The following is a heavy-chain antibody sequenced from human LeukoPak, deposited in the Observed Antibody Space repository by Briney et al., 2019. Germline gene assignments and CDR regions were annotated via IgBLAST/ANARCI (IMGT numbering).Heavy chain of an antibody. D-gene: IGHD5-18*01. CDR2: ITRSSNYK. CDR3: ARHLSGVTGYTYGRGIDY. V-gene: IGHV3-21*01. J-gene: IGHJ4*02. Sequence: GGSLRLSCAASGFTFSSYWMHWVRQAPGKGLVWVSSITRSSNYKYYADSLKGRFTISRDNAKNSLYLQMNSLRAEDTAVYYCARHLSGVTGYTYGRGIDYWGQGTLVTVSS. CDR1: GFTFSSYW.